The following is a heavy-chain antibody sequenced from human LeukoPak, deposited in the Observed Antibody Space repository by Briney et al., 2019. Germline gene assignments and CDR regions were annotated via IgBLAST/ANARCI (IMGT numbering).Heavy chain of an antibody. CDR1: GFTFSSYG. Sequence: GGSLRLSCAPSGFTFSSYGMPWVRQAPGKGLEWVAVIWYDGSNKYYADSVKGRFTISRDNSKNTLYRQMNSLRAEDTAVYYCASSRQFPKWPGPFDYWGQGTLVTVSS. J-gene: IGHJ4*02. D-gene: IGHD5-12*01. V-gene: IGHV3-33*01. CDR2: IWYDGSNK. CDR3: ASSRQFPKWPGPFDY.